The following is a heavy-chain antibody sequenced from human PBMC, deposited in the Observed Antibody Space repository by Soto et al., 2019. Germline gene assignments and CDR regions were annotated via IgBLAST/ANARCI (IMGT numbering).Heavy chain of an antibody. D-gene: IGHD3-22*01. Sequence: GGSLRLSCAASGFTFSRSWMSWVRQAPGRGLEWVANVNQDGSEKYYVDSVKGRFTISRDNGKNSLYLQMNSLRAEDTAVYYCARNCYDSSGHDGFFDYWGQGTLVTVSS. CDR3: ARNCYDSSGHDGFFDY. J-gene: IGHJ4*02. CDR1: GFTFSRSW. CDR2: VNQDGSEK. V-gene: IGHV3-7*03.